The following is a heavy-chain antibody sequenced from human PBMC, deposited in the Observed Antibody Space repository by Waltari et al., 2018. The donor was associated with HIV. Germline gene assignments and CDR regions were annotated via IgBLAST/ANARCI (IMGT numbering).Heavy chain of an antibody. V-gene: IGHV3-9*01. D-gene: IGHD3-22*01. CDR2: INWNSDNI. CDR3: AKAYDSSGFQYYFDY. Sequence: EVQLVESGGDLVQPGRSLRLSCAASGSTFDDYALHGVRQAPGKGLEWVSGINWNSDNIGYADSLKGRFTISRDHAKNSLYLQMNSLRPEDTALYYCAKAYDSSGFQYYFDYWGQGTLVTVSS. CDR1: GSTFDDYA. J-gene: IGHJ4*02.